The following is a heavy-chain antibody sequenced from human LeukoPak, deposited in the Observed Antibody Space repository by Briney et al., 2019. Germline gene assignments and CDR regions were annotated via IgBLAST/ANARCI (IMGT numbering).Heavy chain of an antibody. CDR3: AKSHYSGSGSIDY. Sequence: GGSLRLSCAASGFTFSSYDMSWVRQAPGNGLAWISTVSASGDSTSYADSVKGRFTISRDNSENALYLQVNSLRADDAALYYCAKSHYSGSGSIDYWGQGTLVTVSS. J-gene: IGHJ4*02. V-gene: IGHV3-23*01. CDR1: GFTFSSYD. CDR2: VSASGDST. D-gene: IGHD3-10*01.